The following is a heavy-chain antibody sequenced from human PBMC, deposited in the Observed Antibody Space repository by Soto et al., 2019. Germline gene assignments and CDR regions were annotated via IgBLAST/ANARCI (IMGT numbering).Heavy chain of an antibody. CDR2: ISHAGGT. CDR1: GGSFDDFY. CDR3: ARGQLVWYGDLTPYHRDMDV. Sequence: PSETLSLTCAFYGGSFDDFYWSWVRQSPGKGLEWVGEISHAGGTNYSPSLASRVSISVDTSKNQFSLHLRSVTAADTGLYYCARGQLVWYGDLTPYHRDMDVWGQGTTVTVSS. D-gene: IGHD3-10*01. J-gene: IGHJ6*02. V-gene: IGHV4-34*01.